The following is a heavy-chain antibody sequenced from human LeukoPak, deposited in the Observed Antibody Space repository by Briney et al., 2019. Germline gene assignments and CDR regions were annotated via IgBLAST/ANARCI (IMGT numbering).Heavy chain of an antibody. D-gene: IGHD3-10*01. Sequence: ASVKVSCKASGYTFTGYHMHWVRQAPGQGLEWMGWINPNSGGTNYAQKFQGRVTMTRDTSISTAYMELSRLRSDDTAVYYCARGVYYGSGSYSDYWGQGTLVTVSS. V-gene: IGHV1-2*02. CDR3: ARGVYYGSGSYSDY. CDR1: GYTFTGYH. CDR2: INPNSGGT. J-gene: IGHJ4*02.